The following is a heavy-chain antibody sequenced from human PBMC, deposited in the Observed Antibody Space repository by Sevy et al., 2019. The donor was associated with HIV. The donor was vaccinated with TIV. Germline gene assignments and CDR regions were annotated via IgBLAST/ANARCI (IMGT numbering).Heavy chain of an antibody. J-gene: IGHJ4*02. CDR3: ARDRSAYGDYELVDY. V-gene: IGHV4-59*01. CDR2: IYYSGST. CDR1: GGSISSYY. Sequence: SETLSLTCTVSGGSISSYYWSWIRQPPGKGLEWIGYIYYSGSTNYNPSLKSRVTISVDTSKNQFSLKLSSVTAADTAVYYCARDRSAYGDYELVDYWGQGTLVTVSS. D-gene: IGHD4-17*01.